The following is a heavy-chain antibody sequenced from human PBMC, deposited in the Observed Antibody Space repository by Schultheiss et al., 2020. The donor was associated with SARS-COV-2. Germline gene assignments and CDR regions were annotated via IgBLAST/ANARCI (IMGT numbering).Heavy chain of an antibody. CDR1: GGSISSYY. CDR2: IDYSGRI. J-gene: IGHJ4*02. V-gene: IGHV4-59*08. Sequence: ESLKISCTVSGGSISSYYWSWIRQPPGKGLEWIGYIDYSGRIFYNPSLKSRLTISVDTTKNQFSLKLTSLTAADTAIYYCARGNDFVYFFDSWGQGTLVTVSS. CDR3: ARGNDFVYFFDS. D-gene: IGHD3-3*01.